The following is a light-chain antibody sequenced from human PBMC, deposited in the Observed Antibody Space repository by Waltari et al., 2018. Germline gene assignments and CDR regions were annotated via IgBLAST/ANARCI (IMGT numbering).Light chain of an antibody. CDR1: SSDFGANKY. Sequence: QSALTQPASVSGSPGQSITISCTATSSDFGANKYVHWYQQHPGKAPKVVIYDVTERPSGVSNRFSGSKSGSTASLTISGLQTEDEADYYCSSRTNSITWVFGGGTKVTVL. V-gene: IGLV2-14*03. CDR3: SSRTNSITWV. J-gene: IGLJ3*02. CDR2: DVT.